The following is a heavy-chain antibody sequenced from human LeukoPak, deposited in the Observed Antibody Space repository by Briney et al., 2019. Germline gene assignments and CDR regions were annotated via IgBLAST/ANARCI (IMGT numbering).Heavy chain of an antibody. CDR2: IYHSGST. CDR3: ATGGYVYYYYDMDV. D-gene: IGHD3-16*01. V-gene: IGHV4-30-2*01. Sequence: SQTLSLTCTVSGGSISSGGYNWSWIRQPPGKGLEWIGYIYHSGSTYYNPSLKSRVTISVDRSKNQFSLKLSSVTAADTAVYYCATGGYVYYYYDMDVWGKVSPVTVSS. CDR1: GGSISSGGYN. J-gene: IGHJ6*03.